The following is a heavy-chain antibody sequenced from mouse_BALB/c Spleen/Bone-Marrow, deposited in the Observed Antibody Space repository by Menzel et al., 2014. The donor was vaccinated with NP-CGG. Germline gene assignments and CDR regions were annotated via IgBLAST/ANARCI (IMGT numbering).Heavy chain of an antibody. V-gene: IGHV1-39*01. J-gene: IGHJ1*01. CDR1: GNSFTANN. Sequence: VQLQQPGPELVKPGASVKMSCKASGNSFTANNMNWVKQSNGKSLEWIGNIDLYYGGTSYNQKFKGKATLTVDKSSSTAYMQLKNLTSEDSAVYYCARSRYDGTYWYFDVWGAGTTVTVSS. CDR3: ARSRYDGTYWYFDV. CDR2: IDLYYGGT. D-gene: IGHD2-14*01.